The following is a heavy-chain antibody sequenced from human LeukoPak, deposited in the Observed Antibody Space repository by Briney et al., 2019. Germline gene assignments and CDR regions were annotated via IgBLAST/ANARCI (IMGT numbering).Heavy chain of an antibody. J-gene: IGHJ5*02. V-gene: IGHV1-24*01. CDR1: GYTLTELS. CDR2: FDPEDGET. CDR3: ATDRKYCSSTSCSNWFDP. Sequence: ASEKVSCKVSGYTLTELSMHWMRQAPGKGLEWMGGFDPEDGETIYAQKFQGRVTMTEDTSTDTAYMELSSLRSEDTAVYYCATDRKYCSSTSCSNWFDPWGQGTLVTVSS. D-gene: IGHD2-2*01.